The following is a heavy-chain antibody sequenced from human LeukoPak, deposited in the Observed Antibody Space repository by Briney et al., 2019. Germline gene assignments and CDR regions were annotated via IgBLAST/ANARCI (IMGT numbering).Heavy chain of an antibody. CDR1: EFTVNSNY. V-gene: IGHV3-53*01. Sequence: GGSLRLTCAASEFTVNSNYMNWVRQAPGKGLEWVSVIYGGGTTHYADSVRGRFTISRDNSKNTLYLQMNSLRADDTAVYYCARAIQFGGYFDYWGQGTLVTVSS. J-gene: IGHJ4*02. CDR2: IYGGGTT. CDR3: ARAIQFGGYFDY. D-gene: IGHD2-15*01.